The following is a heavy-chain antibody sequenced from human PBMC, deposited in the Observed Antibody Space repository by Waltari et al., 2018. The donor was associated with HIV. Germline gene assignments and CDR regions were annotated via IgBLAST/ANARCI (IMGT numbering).Heavy chain of an antibody. V-gene: IGHV4-4*02. J-gene: IGHJ4*02. CDR2: IYHSGST. CDR1: GGPLGTRTR. D-gene: IGHD3-9*01. Sequence: QVQLQDSGPGLVKPSGTLYLTCVVSGGPLGTRTRWSWVRQPPGKGLEWIGEIYHSGSTNYNPSLKSRVTISVDKSKDKFTLKLRSVTAADTAVYFCARVSSLTGYYKALDYWGQGTLVTVSS. CDR3: ARVSSLTGYYKALDY.